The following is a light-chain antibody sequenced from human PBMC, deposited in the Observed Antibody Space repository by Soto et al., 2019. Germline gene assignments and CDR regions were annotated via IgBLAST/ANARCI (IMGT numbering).Light chain of an antibody. Sequence: QSALTQPASVSGSPGQSIAISCTGTSSDVGGYNYVSWYQQHPGKAPKLMIHEVSNRPSGVSDRFSGSKSGNPASLTISGIQADAEADYYCSSHTSSSTRVFGTGTKVTVL. CDR1: SSDVGGYNY. CDR2: EVS. V-gene: IGLV2-14*01. J-gene: IGLJ1*01. CDR3: SSHTSSSTRV.